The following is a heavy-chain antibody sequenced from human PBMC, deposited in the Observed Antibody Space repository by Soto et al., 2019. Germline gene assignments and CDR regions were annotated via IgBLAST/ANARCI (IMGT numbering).Heavy chain of an antibody. CDR3: ARDRXDYGGNKYYYYYYGMDV. D-gene: IGHD4-17*01. J-gene: IGHJ6*02. CDR1: GGSISSYY. Sequence: PSETLSLTCTVSGGSISSYYWSWIRQPPGKGLEWIGYIYYSGSTNYNPSLKSRVTISVDTSKNQFSLKLSSVTAADTAVYYCARDRXDYGGNKYYYYYYGMDVWGRGTTVTVSS. V-gene: IGHV4-59*01. CDR2: IYYSGST.